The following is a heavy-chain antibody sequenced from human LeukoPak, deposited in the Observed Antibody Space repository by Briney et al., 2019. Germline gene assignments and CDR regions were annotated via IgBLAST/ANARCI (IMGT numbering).Heavy chain of an antibody. J-gene: IGHJ3*02. CDR2: IYYSGST. CDR3: ARQPAASGGAFDI. V-gene: IGHV4-39*07. Sequence: SETLSLTCTVSGGSISSSSYYWGWIRQPPGKGLEWIGSIYYSGSTYYNPSLKSRVTISVDTSKNQFSLKLSSVTAADTAVYYCARQPAASGGAFDIWGQGTMVTVSS. D-gene: IGHD1-26*01. CDR1: GGSISSSSYY.